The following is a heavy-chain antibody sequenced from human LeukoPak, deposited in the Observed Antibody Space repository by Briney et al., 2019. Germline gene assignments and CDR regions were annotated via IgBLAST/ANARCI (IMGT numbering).Heavy chain of an antibody. CDR2: ISRDGLTK. V-gene: IGHV3-30*18. CDR3: AKEGTWGNWYFDL. J-gene: IGHJ2*01. CDR1: GFTFRNYG. Sequence: GGSLSLSCAASGFTFRNYGMHWVRQAPGKGLEWVAVISRDGLTKYYADSVKGRFTLHRDNSRNTLYLEMNSLRDEDTAVYYCAKEGTWGNWYFDLWGRGTLSLSPQ. D-gene: IGHD3-16*01.